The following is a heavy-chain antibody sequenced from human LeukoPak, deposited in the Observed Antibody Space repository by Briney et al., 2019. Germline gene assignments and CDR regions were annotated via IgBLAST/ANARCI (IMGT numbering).Heavy chain of an antibody. CDR2: IIPILGIA. V-gene: IGHV1-69*04. Sequence: SVKVSCKASGGTFSSYAISWVRQAPGQGLEWMGRIIPILGIANYAQKFQGRVTITADKSTSTAYMELSSLRSEDTAVYYCARDQDKGWFDPWGQGTLVTVSS. CDR3: ARDQDKGWFDP. CDR1: GGTFSSYA. J-gene: IGHJ5*02.